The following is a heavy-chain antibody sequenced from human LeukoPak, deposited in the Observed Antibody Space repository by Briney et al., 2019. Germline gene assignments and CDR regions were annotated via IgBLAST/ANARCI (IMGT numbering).Heavy chain of an antibody. V-gene: IGHV4-61*02. D-gene: IGHD6-19*01. CDR3: ARGSGWPDYYYYMDV. J-gene: IGHJ6*03. CDR1: GGSISSGGYY. CDR2: IYTSGST. Sequence: SQTLSLTCTVSGGSISSGGYYWSWIRQPAGKGLEWIGRIYTSGSTNYNPSLKSRVTISVDTSKNQFSLKLSSVTAADTAVYYCARGSGWPDYYYYMDVWGKGTTVTISS.